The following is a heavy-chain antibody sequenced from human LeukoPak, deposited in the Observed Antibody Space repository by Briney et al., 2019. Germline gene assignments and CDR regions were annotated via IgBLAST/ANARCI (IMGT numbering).Heavy chain of an antibody. CDR2: ISYDGSNK. V-gene: IGHV3-30*14. D-gene: IGHD4-23*01. J-gene: IGHJ4*02. Sequence: PGRSLRLSCAASGFTFSSYAMHWVRQAPGKGLEWVAVISYDGSNKYYADPVKGRFTISRDNSKNTVYLQMNSLRAEDTAVYYCATFLYGGNAGGSVGYWGQGTLVTVSS. CDR1: GFTFSSYA. CDR3: ATFLYGGNAGGSVGY.